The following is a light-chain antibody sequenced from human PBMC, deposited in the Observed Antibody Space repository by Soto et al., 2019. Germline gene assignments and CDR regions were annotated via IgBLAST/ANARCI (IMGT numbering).Light chain of an antibody. CDR1: QDISDY. CDR2: AAS. J-gene: IGKJ1*01. CDR3: QQSYSRVT. Sequence: DIQMTQSPSSLAASVGDRVTITCQASQDISDYLNWYHQKPGKAPKLLIYAASRLQSGVPSRFSGSRSGTDFTLTISSLQPEDFATYYCQQSYSRVTFGQGTKVDIK. V-gene: IGKV1-39*01.